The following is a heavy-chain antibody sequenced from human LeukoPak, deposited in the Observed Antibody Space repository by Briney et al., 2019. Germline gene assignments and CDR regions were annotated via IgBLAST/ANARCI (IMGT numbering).Heavy chain of an antibody. J-gene: IGHJ4*02. CDR3: ARFGYSYTYIDY. Sequence: GESLKISCKVFGYKFTTYWIGWVRQMPGKGLEWMGFIYPGDSDTTYSPSFQGQVTISADKSISTAYLQWSNLKASDTAIYYCARFGYSYTYIDYWGQGTLVTVSS. CDR2: IYPGDSDT. CDR1: GYKFTTYW. V-gene: IGHV5-51*01. D-gene: IGHD5-18*01.